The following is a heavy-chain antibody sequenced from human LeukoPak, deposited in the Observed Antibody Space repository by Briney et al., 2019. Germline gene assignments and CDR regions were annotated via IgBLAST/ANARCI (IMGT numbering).Heavy chain of an antibody. CDR1: GYTFTGYY. CDR3: GIAAAGTPFDY. CDR2: INPNSGGT. D-gene: IGHD6-13*01. J-gene: IGHJ4*02. Sequence: ASVKVSCKASGYTFTGYYMHWVRQAPGQGLERMGWINPNSGGTNYAQKFQGRVTMTRDTSISTAYMELSRLRSDDTAVYYCGIAAAGTPFDYWGQGTLVTVSS. V-gene: IGHV1-2*02.